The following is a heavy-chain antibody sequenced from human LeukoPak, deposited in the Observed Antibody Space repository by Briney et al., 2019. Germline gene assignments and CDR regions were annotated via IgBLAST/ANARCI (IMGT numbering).Heavy chain of an antibody. CDR1: GGTFSSYA. J-gene: IGHJ4*02. V-gene: IGHV1-69*06. Sequence: SVKVSCKASGGTFSSYAISWVRQAPGQGLEWMGGIIPIFGTANYAQRFQGRVTMTEDTSTDTAYMELSSLRSEDTAVYYCATGFGDYVWGSYRPRDYWGQGTLVTVSS. CDR3: ATGFGDYVWGSYRPRDY. D-gene: IGHD3-16*02. CDR2: IIPIFGTA.